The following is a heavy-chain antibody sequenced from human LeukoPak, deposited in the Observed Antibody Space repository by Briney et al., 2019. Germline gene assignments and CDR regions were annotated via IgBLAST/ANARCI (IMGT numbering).Heavy chain of an antibody. CDR1: GFTFSSYS. CDR2: FTSMSRTI. Sequence: GGSLRLSCAASGFTFSSYSMNWVRQAPGKGLEWVSSFTSMSRTIYYADSVKGRFTISRDDAKESMYLQMNSLRVDDTAIYYCARESSGIAATDKIDYWGQGALVTVSS. D-gene: IGHD6-13*01. V-gene: IGHV3-21*01. CDR3: ARESSGIAATDKIDY. J-gene: IGHJ4*02.